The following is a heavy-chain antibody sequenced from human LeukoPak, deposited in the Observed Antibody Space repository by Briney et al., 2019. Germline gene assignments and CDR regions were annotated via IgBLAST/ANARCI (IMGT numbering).Heavy chain of an antibody. J-gene: IGHJ3*01. Sequence: SQTLSLTCDISGDTVSSNSAAWNWIRQSPSRGLEWLGRTYYRSKWYYDYAVSVKIRITISPDTSKNQLSLQLNSVTADDTAVYYCARGFALDFWGQGTMVTVSS. V-gene: IGHV6-1*01. CDR3: ARGFALDF. CDR2: TYYRSKWYY. CDR1: GDTVSSNSAA.